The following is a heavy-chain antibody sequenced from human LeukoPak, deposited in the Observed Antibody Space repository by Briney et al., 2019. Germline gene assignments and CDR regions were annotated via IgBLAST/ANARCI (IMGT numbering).Heavy chain of an antibody. CDR2: IYSSGST. CDR3: ASSGLLWFGELLGY. J-gene: IGHJ4*02. D-gene: IGHD3-10*01. Sequence: SETLSLTCTVSGGSITSSSYYWGWIRQPPGKGLGWIGSIYSSGSTYYNPSLKSRVTISLDTSKNHFSLKLSSVTAADTAVYYCASSGLLWFGELLGYWGQGTLVTVSS. V-gene: IGHV4-39*02. CDR1: GGSITSSSYY.